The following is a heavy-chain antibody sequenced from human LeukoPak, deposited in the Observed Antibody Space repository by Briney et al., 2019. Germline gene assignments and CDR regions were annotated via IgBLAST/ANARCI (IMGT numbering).Heavy chain of an antibody. CDR1: GFTVHSNY. Sequence: GGSLRLSCAASGFTVHSNYMSWVRQAPGKGLEWVSVIDRSGVTHYADSVKGRFTISRDNSKNTLYLQMNSLRAEDTGVYYCAKDFDSGSYPYYMDVWGKGTTVTVSS. J-gene: IGHJ6*03. V-gene: IGHV3-53*01. CDR2: IDRSGVT. CDR3: AKDFDSGSYPYYMDV. D-gene: IGHD1-26*01.